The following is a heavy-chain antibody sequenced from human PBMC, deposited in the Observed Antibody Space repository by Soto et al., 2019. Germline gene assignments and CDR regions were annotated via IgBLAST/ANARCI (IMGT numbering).Heavy chain of an antibody. J-gene: IGHJ6*02. Sequence: QVQLVESGGGVVQPGRSLRLSCAASGFTFSSYAMHWVRQAPGKGLEWVAVISYDGSNKYYADSVKGRFTISRDNSKNTLDLQMNSLRAEDTAVYYCARDSSIAVAGTGYYYGMDVWGQGTTVTVSS. D-gene: IGHD6-19*01. CDR1: GFTFSSYA. V-gene: IGHV3-30-3*01. CDR3: ARDSSIAVAGTGYYYGMDV. CDR2: ISYDGSNK.